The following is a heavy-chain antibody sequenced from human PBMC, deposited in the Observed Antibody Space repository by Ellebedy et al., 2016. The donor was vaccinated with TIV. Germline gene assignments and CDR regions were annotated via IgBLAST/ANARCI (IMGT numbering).Heavy chain of an antibody. V-gene: IGHV3-30*18. Sequence: GESLKISCAASGFTFSRSGMHWVRQAPGKGLEWVAFISYDGTTKYYADSAKGRFTISRDNSKGTVDLQMNSLRVEDTAVYFCAKDRTPGDGYWVFDDWGQGTLVTVSS. CDR1: GFTFSRSG. CDR2: ISYDGTTK. D-gene: IGHD5-18*01. J-gene: IGHJ4*02. CDR3: AKDRTPGDGYWVFDD.